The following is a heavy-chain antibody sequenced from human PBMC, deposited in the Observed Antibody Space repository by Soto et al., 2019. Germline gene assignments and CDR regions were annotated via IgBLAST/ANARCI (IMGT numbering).Heavy chain of an antibody. J-gene: IGHJ6*02. CDR3: ARDRAAAGKEWYYYGMDV. CDR1: GGSISSGGYY. D-gene: IGHD6-13*01. Sequence: PSETLSLTCTVSGGSISSGGYYWSWIRQHPGKGLEWIGYIYYSGSTYYNPSLKSRVTISVDTSKNQFSLKLSSVTAADTAVYYCARDRAAAGKEWYYYGMDVWGQGTTVTVS. CDR2: IYYSGST. V-gene: IGHV4-31*03.